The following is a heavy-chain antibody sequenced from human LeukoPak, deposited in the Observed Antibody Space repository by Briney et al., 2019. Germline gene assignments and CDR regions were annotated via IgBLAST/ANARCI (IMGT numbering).Heavy chain of an antibody. D-gene: IGHD6-13*01. CDR1: GGSFSGYY. V-gene: IGHV4-34*01. CDR3: ASTGYSSSWRPFDY. J-gene: IGHJ4*02. Sequence: PSETLSLTCAVYGGSFSGYYWSWIRQPPGKGLEWIGEINHSGSTNYSPSLKSRVTISVDTSKNQFSLKLSSVTAADTAVYYCASTGYSSSWRPFDYWGQGTLVTVSS. CDR2: INHSGST.